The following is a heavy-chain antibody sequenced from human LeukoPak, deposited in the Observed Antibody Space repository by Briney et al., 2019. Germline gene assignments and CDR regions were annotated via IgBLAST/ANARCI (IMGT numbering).Heavy chain of an antibody. CDR2: IIPIFGTA. CDR1: GGTFSSYA. Sequence: SVKVSCKASGGTFSSYAISWVRQAPGQGLEWMGGIIPIFGTANYAQKLQGRVTMTTDTSTSTAYMELRSLRSDDTAVYYCAIQGSYWGQGTLVTVSS. J-gene: IGHJ4*02. V-gene: IGHV1-69*05. CDR3: AIQGSY.